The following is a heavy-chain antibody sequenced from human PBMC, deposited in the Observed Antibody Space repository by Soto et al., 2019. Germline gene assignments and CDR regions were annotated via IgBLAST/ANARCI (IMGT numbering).Heavy chain of an antibody. CDR3: ARDLHDYVSFRFDP. J-gene: IGHJ5*02. D-gene: IGHD3-16*01. CDR1: GFTFSSYS. CDR2: ISRSSSYI. V-gene: IGHV3-21*01. Sequence: PGGSLRLSCAASGFTFSSYSMNWVRQAPGKGLEWVSSISRSSSYIYYAGSVKGRFTISRDNAKNSLYLQMNSLRAEDTAVYYCARDLHDYVSFRFDPWGQGPLVTVSS.